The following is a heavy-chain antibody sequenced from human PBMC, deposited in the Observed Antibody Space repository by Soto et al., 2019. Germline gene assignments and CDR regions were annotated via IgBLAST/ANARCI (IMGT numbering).Heavy chain of an antibody. J-gene: IGHJ4*02. CDR2: IKEDGSEK. V-gene: IGHV3-7*04. Sequence: GGSLRLSCTASGFTFSSYWMTWVRQAPGKGLEWVANIKEDGSEKYFVDSVGGRFTISRDNAKNTLYLQMNSLRAEDTAMYYCARDLTFWGQGTLVTVSS. CDR3: ARDLTF. CDR1: GFTFSSYW.